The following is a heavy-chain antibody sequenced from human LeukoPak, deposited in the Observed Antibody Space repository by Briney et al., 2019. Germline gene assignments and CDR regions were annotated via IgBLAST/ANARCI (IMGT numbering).Heavy chain of an antibody. CDR2: VYSGGTI. Sequence: PSETLSLTCSVSGGSISSYYMTWIRRPPGKGLECVVYVYSGGTIDYNPSLRSRATMSVATSQNHFTLQLSAVTASDTALYYCARVWGVGRTLYYFPDWGQGTLVTVSS. V-gene: IGHV4-59*13. D-gene: IGHD2/OR15-2a*01. CDR1: GGSISSYY. CDR3: ARVWGVGRTLYYFPD. J-gene: IGHJ4*02.